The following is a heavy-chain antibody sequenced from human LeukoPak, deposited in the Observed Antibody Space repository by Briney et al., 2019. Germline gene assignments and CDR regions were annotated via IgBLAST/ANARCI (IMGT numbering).Heavy chain of an antibody. D-gene: IGHD2-2*01. CDR1: GGSFSGYY. CDR3: ARDLGYCTSTSCRYFDF. V-gene: IGHV4-34*09. Sequence: PSETLSLTCAVYGGSFSGYYWSWIRQPPGKGLEWIGEINHSGSTNSNPSLKSRVTISVDTSRNQFSLKLSSVTAADTAVYYCARDLGYCTSTSCRYFDFWGQGTLVTVSS. CDR2: INHSGST. J-gene: IGHJ4*02.